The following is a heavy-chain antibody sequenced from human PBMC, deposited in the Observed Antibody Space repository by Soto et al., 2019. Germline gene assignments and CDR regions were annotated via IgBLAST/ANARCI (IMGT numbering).Heavy chain of an antibody. V-gene: IGHV1-18*01. CDR1: GYTFTNYG. J-gene: IGHJ6*02. CDR3: SRDGGYSHGMDV. D-gene: IGHD3-16*01. CDR2: ISAYNGNT. Sequence: QVQLVQSGAEVKKPGASVKVSCKASGYTFTNYGISWVRQAPGQGLEWMGWISAYNGNTNYAQKLPGRVTMTTDTAASTADMTLRSLRSADTAVDYWSRDGGYSHGMDVWGQRTTITISS.